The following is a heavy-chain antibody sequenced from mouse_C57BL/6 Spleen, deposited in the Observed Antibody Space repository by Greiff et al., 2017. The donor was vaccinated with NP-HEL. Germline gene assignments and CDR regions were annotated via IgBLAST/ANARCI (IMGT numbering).Heavy chain of an antibody. V-gene: IGHV5-4*01. CDR2: ISDGGSYT. CDR1: GFTFSSYA. Sequence: EVKLMESGGGLVKPGGSLKLSCAASGFTFSSYAMSWVRQTPEKRLEWVATISDGGSYTYYPDNVKGRFTISRDNAKNNLYLQMSHLKSEDTAMYYCARDRDSRYTFFAYWGQGTLVTVSA. D-gene: IGHD3-3*01. J-gene: IGHJ3*01. CDR3: ARDRDSRYTFFAY.